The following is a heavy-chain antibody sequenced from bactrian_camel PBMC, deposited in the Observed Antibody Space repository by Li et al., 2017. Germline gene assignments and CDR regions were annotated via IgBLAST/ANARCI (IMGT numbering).Heavy chain of an antibody. CDR1: ANVYC. Sequence: HVQLVESGGGSVAAGESLRLSCVASANVYCMGWFRQVPGKGREGVATIANDGTTDYADSVMGRFRISKDNEKNTVYLQMNSLKPEDTAMYYRAADLFRVTACGAGYVPDFPYRGRGTQVTVS. CDR2: IANDGTT. V-gene: IGHV3S53*01. J-gene: IGHJ6*01. CDR3: AADLFRVTACGAGYVPDFPY. D-gene: IGHD5*01.